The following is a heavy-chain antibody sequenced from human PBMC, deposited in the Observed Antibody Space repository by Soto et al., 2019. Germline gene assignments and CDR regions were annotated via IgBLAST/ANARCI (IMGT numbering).Heavy chain of an antibody. Sequence: SETLSLTCTVSGGSISSGGYYWSWIRQHPGKGLEWIGYIYYSGSTYYNPSLKSRVTISVDTSKNQFSPKLSSVTAADTAVYYCARTEGAPHCSSTSCYADDWFDPWGQGTLVTVSS. CDR3: ARTEGAPHCSSTSCYADDWFDP. V-gene: IGHV4-31*03. CDR2: IYYSGST. J-gene: IGHJ5*02. CDR1: GGSISSGGYY. D-gene: IGHD2-2*01.